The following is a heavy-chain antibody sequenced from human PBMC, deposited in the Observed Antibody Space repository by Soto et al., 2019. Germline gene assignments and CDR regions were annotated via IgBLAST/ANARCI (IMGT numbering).Heavy chain of an antibody. CDR3: ARAPNPFYFDD. Sequence: SETLSLTCTVSGGSINYSYCIWIRQSPGTGLEWIGYISNSANTNYNPSLKGRVTMSLDSSKNQFSLNLSSVTAADAAVYYCARAPNPFYFDDWGQGTLVTVS. V-gene: IGHV4-59*08. CDR2: ISNSANT. CDR1: GGSINYSY. J-gene: IGHJ4*02.